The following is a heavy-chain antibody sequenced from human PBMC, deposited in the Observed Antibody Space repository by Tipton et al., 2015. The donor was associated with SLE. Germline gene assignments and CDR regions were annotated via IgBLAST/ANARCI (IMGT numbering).Heavy chain of an antibody. D-gene: IGHD4-11*01. CDR3: ARGPDYSNYYFYRMDV. V-gene: IGHV4-31*03. J-gene: IGHJ6*02. CDR2: ISYDGRT. Sequence: LSLTCTATGDSVTSSGYYWSWIRQHPGKGLEWIGFISYDGRTKYNPSLKSRVTISLDTSKTQFFLRLSSLTAADTAVYYCARGPDYSNYYFYRMDVWGQGTTVTVSS. CDR1: GDSVTSSGYY.